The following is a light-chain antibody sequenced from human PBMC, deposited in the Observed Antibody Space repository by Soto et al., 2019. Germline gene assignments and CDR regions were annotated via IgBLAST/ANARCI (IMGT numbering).Light chain of an antibody. J-gene: IGKJ1*01. Sequence: DIQMTQSPSTLSASVGDRVTMTCRASQSISSWLAWYQQKPGKAPKLLIFDASILESGVPSRFSGSGSGTQFTLTISSLQPDDFATYYCQQYNSYLRTFGQGTKVDIK. CDR2: DAS. V-gene: IGKV1-5*01. CDR1: QSISSW. CDR3: QQYNSYLRT.